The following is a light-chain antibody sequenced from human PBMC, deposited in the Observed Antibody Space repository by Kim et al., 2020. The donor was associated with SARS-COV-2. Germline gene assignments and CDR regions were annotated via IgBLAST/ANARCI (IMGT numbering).Light chain of an antibody. CDR3: LQHKSYPYS. V-gene: IGKV1-17*03. J-gene: IGKJ2*03. CDR1: QGINRF. Sequence: DIQMTQSPSAMSASVGDRVTITCRASQGINRFLAWFQQKPGKVPKRLIYHASTLQSGVPSRFSGSGSGTEFSLTISSLQPEDFATYYCLQHKSYPYSFGQGTKLEI. CDR2: HAS.